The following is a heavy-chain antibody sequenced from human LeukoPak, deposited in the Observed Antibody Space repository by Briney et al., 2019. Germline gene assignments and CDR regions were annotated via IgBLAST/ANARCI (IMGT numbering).Heavy chain of an antibody. V-gene: IGHV4-30-4*08. CDR3: AGSDGYNYNVY. J-gene: IGHJ4*02. Sequence: SETLSLTCAVSGGSISSGGYSWSWIRQPPGTGLEWIGYIYYSGSTYYNPSLKSRVTISVDTSKNQFSLKLSSVTAADTAVYYCAGSDGYNYNVYWGQGTLVTVSS. CDR2: IYYSGST. D-gene: IGHD5-24*01. CDR1: GGSISSGGYS.